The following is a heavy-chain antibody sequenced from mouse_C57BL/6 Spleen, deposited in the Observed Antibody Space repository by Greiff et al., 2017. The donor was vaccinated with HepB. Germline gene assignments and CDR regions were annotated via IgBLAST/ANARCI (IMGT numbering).Heavy chain of an antibody. CDR1: GYTFTDYY. CDR2: INPYNGGT. V-gene: IGHV1-19*01. CDR3: ARTTVVDGYFDV. Sequence: VHVKQSGPVLVKPGASVKMSCKASGYTFTDYYMNWVKQSHGKSLEWIGVINPYNGGTSYNQKFKGKATLTVDKSSSTAYMELNSLTSEDSAVYYCARTTVVDGYFDVWGTGTTVTVSS. D-gene: IGHD1-1*01. J-gene: IGHJ1*03.